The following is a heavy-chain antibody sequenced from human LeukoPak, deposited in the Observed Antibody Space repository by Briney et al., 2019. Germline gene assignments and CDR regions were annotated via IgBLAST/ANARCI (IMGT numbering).Heavy chain of an antibody. V-gene: IGHV4-39*01. CDR2: IYYGQTI. CDR1: AASISSSSHH. CDR3: VRHDGRGGATMGAFDS. D-gene: IGHD4/OR15-4a*01. Sequence: SETLSLTCTISAASISSSSHHWGWIRQSPGKGLEWIGSIYYGQTIYYNPSLNSRVTISVVTSKDQFTLQRNSVTAADTAVYYCVRHDGRGGATMGAFDSWGQESLVTVSS. J-gene: IGHJ5*01.